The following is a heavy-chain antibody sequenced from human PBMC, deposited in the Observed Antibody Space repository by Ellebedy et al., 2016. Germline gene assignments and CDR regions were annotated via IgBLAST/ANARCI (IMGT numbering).Heavy chain of an antibody. Sequence: GGSLRLSXKGSGYSFTSYWISWVRQMPGKGLEWMGRIDPSDSYTNYSPSFQGHVTISADKSISTAYLQWSSLKASDTAMYYCALYSTSTATYGMDVWGQGTTVTVSS. CDR3: ALYSTSTATYGMDV. D-gene: IGHD4-11*01. V-gene: IGHV5-10-1*01. CDR1: GYSFTSYW. CDR2: IDPSDSYT. J-gene: IGHJ6*02.